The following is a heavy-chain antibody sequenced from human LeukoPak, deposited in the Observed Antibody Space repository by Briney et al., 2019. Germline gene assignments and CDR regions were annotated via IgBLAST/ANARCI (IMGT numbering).Heavy chain of an antibody. CDR3: ARAASIAARYYYYYGMDV. CDR2: INPSGGST. V-gene: IGHV1-46*01. Sequence: ASVKVSCKASGSTFTSFYMHWVRQAPGQGLEWMGIINPSGGSTSYAQKFQGRVTMTRDTSISTAYMELSRLRSDDTAVYYCARAASIAARYYYYYGMDVWGQGTTVTVSS. D-gene: IGHD6-6*01. J-gene: IGHJ6*02. CDR1: GSTFTSFY.